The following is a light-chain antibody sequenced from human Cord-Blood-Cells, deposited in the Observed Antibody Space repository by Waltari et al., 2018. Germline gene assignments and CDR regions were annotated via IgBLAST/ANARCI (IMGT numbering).Light chain of an antibody. V-gene: IGLV2-8*01. CDR2: DVS. CDR1: SSDVGGYNY. J-gene: IGLJ2*01. CDR3: SSYAGSNDWV. Sequence: QSALTQPPSASGSPGQSVTISCTGTSSDVGGYNYVSWYQQHPGKAPKLMIYDVSKRPPGGSDRFSGSKSGNTASLTVSGLQAEDEADYYCSSYAGSNDWVFGGGTKLTVL.